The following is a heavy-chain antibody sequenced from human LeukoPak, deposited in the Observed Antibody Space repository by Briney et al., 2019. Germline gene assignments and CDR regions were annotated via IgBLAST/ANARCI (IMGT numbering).Heavy chain of an antibody. V-gene: IGHV1-69*04. CDR1: GGTFSSYA. D-gene: IGHD6-19*01. CDR2: IIPIFGIA. Sequence: SVKVSCKASGGTFSSYAISWVRQAPGQGLEWMGRIIPIFGIANYAQKFQGRVTITADKSTSTAYMELSSLRSEDTAVYYCAREGNGHSSGWYRGYFDYWGQGTLVTVSS. CDR3: AREGNGHSSGWYRGYFDY. J-gene: IGHJ4*02.